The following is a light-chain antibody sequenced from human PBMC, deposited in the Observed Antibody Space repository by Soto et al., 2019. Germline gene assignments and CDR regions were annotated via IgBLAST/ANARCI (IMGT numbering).Light chain of an antibody. CDR2: GAS. CDR1: QSVSSNY. J-gene: IGKJ4*01. CDR3: QQYGTSPPIT. V-gene: IGKV3-20*01. Sequence: EIVLTQSPGTLSLSPGERATLSCRASQSVSSNYLAWYQQKPGQAPRLLIYGASTRATGIPDRFSGSGSGTDFTLTIIRLEPEDFAVYYCQQYGTSPPITFGGGTKVEIK.